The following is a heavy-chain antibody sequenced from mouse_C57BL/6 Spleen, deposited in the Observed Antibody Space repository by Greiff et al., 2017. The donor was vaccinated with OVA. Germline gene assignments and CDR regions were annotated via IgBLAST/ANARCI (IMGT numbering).Heavy chain of an antibody. CDR3: ARRDQGFAY. J-gene: IGHJ3*01. CDR2: IDPSDSYT. CDR1: GYTFTSYW. D-gene: IGHD3-2*02. Sequence: QVQLQQSGAELVKPGASVKLSCKASGYTFTSYWMQWVKQRPGQGLEWIGEIDPSDSYTNYNQKFKGKATLTVDTSSSTAYMQLSSLTSEDSAVYYCARRDQGFAYWGQGTLVTVSA. V-gene: IGHV1-50*01.